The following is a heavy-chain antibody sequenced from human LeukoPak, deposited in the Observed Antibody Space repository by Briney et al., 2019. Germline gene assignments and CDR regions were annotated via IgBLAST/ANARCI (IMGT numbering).Heavy chain of an antibody. V-gene: IGHV4-59*08. Sequence: SETLSLTCTVSGGSISTYYWSWIRQPPGKGLEWIGYISYSGNTNYNPSLKSRVTISIDTSKNQFSLKLNSVTAADTAVYYCARHFGSGFDRWFDPWGQGGLVIVSS. CDR1: GGSISTYY. D-gene: IGHD5-12*01. CDR2: ISYSGNT. CDR3: ARHFGSGFDRWFDP. J-gene: IGHJ5*02.